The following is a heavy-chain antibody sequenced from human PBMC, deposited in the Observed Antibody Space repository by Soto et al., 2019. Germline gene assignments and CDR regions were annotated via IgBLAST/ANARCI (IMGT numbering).Heavy chain of an antibody. CDR1: GYSFTSYW. V-gene: IGHV5-51*01. D-gene: IGHD3-10*01. Sequence: GESLKISCKGSGYSFTSYWIGWVRQMPGKGLEWMGIIYPGDSDTRYSPSFQGQVTISADKSISTAYLQWGSLKASDTAMYYCARRNQYYYGSGNSVGAFDIWGQGTMVTVSS. CDR3: ARRNQYYYGSGNSVGAFDI. CDR2: IYPGDSDT. J-gene: IGHJ3*02.